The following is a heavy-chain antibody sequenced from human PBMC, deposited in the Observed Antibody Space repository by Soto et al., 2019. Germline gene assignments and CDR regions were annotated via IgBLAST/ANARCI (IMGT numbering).Heavy chain of an antibody. D-gene: IGHD3-16*02. Sequence: QVYLQESGPGLVKPSGTLSLTCAVSGASVSTPYWWTWVRQPPGKDLEWIGDVYHTGGNNYNPSPMSRVTIPLKKPKNHFSRDLFPLPAANPPIFYGANGTAGYRLDAGGQGQWSSSLQ. CDR3: ANGTAGYRLDA. J-gene: IGHJ3*01. CDR1: GASVSTPYW. CDR2: VYHTGGN. V-gene: IGHV4-4*02.